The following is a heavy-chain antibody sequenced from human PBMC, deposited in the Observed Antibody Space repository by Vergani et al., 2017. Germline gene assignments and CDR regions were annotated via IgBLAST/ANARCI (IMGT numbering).Heavy chain of an antibody. CDR3: AKASGVVVPAVMDY. D-gene: IGHD2-2*01. J-gene: IGHJ4*02. CDR2: VSGSSATP. V-gene: IGHV3-23*01. Sequence: EVQLLESGGGLVQPGGSLRLSCEASGFSFPGYAMSWVRQAPGKGLEWVSSVSGSSATPYYADSVKGRFIISRDNSKNTLHLQMNSLRADDTAVYYCAKASGVVVPAVMDYWGQGTLVTVSS. CDR1: GFSFPGYA.